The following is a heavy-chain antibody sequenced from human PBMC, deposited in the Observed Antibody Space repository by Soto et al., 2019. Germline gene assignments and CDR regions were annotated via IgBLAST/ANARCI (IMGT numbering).Heavy chain of an antibody. J-gene: IGHJ4*02. CDR2: IYSDGKT. D-gene: IGHD3-22*01. Sequence: EVQLVETGGGLIQPGGSLRLSCAASGITVSTNYMSWVRQAPGKGLEWVSVIYSDGKTFYADSVKGRFTISRDNSQNTVSLQMDSLGADDTAVYYCAREGGGGYYDSSGYMAVWGQGTLVTVSS. CDR3: AREGGGGYYDSSGYMAV. V-gene: IGHV3-53*02. CDR1: GITVSTNY.